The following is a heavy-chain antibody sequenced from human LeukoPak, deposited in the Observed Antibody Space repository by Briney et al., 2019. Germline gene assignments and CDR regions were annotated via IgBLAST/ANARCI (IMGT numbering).Heavy chain of an antibody. CDR1: GFTASSNY. CDR3: VRVAVHYDFGRFDP. V-gene: IGHV3-66*01. D-gene: IGHD3-3*01. CDR2: IYSGGTT. J-gene: IGHJ5*02. Sequence: GGSLRLSCAASGFTASSNYMSCVRQAPGEGLEGGSVIYSGGTTYYADSVKGRFTISRDNSKNTLYLKMKSLRAEGSAVYNCVRVAVHYDFGRFDPWGQGTLVTVSS.